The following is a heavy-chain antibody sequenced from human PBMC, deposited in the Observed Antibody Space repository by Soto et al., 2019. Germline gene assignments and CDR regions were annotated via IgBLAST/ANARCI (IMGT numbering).Heavy chain of an antibody. CDR1: GGTFSSYA. D-gene: IGHD3-3*01. Sequence: QVQLVQSGAEVKKPGSSVKVSCKASGGTFSSYAISWVRQAPGQGLEWMGGIIPIFGTANYAQKFQGRVKFTADKSTSTAYMELSSLRSEDTAVYYCARVNDFTYYYYGMDVWGQGTTVTVSS. J-gene: IGHJ6*02. V-gene: IGHV1-69*06. CDR2: IIPIFGTA. CDR3: ARVNDFTYYYYGMDV.